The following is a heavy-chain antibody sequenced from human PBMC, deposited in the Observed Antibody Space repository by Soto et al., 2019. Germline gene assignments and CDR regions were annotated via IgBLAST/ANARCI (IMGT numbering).Heavy chain of an antibody. Sequence: EVQLVESGGGLVKPGGSLRLSCAVSGFTFSSCTMNWVRQAPGKGLEWVSSVSGGGSTYYADSVKGRFTISRDNAKNSLYLRMNNLRTEDTAVYYCAREVQPVVRREYDCWGQGTLVTVSS. CDR2: VSGGGST. D-gene: IGHD1-1*01. J-gene: IGHJ4*02. CDR1: GFTFSSCT. V-gene: IGHV3-21*01. CDR3: AREVQPVVRREYDC.